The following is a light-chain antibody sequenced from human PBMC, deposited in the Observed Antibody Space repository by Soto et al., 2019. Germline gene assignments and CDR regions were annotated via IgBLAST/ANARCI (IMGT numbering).Light chain of an antibody. J-gene: IGLJ1*01. V-gene: IGLV2-23*02. Sequence: QSALTQPASVSGSPGQSITISCTGTSSDVGSYNLVSWYQQHPGEAPKVMIYEVSKRPSGVSNRFSGSKSGNTASLTIPGLQAEDEADYYCCSYAGSSTVVFGTGTKVTVL. CDR1: SSDVGSYNL. CDR3: CSYAGSSTVV. CDR2: EVS.